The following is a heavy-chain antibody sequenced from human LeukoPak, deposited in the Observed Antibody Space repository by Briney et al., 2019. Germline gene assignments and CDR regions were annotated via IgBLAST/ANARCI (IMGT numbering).Heavy chain of an antibody. Sequence: ASVKASCKASGYTFTGYYMHWVRQAPGQGLEWMGWINPNSGGTNYAQKFQGRVTMTRDTSISTAYMELSSLRSEDTAVYYCARVNYDFWSGYIGLPGYYYGMDVWGQGTTVTVSS. CDR1: GYTFTGYY. CDR2: INPNSGGT. D-gene: IGHD3-3*01. V-gene: IGHV1-2*02. J-gene: IGHJ6*02. CDR3: ARVNYDFWSGYIGLPGYYYGMDV.